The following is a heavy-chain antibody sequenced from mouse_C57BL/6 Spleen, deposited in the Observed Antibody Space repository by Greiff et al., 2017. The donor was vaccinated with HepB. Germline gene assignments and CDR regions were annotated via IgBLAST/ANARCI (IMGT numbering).Heavy chain of an antibody. Sequence: QVQLQQPGAELVRPGSSVKLSCKASGYTFTSYWMHWVKQRPIQGLEWIGNIDPSDSETHYNQKFKDKATLTVDKSSSTAYMKRSSLTSEDSAVYDCARYDGYYPRYAMDYWGQGTSVTVSS. CDR2: IDPSDSET. J-gene: IGHJ4*01. V-gene: IGHV1-52*01. CDR1: GYTFTSYW. D-gene: IGHD2-3*01. CDR3: ARYDGYYPRYAMDY.